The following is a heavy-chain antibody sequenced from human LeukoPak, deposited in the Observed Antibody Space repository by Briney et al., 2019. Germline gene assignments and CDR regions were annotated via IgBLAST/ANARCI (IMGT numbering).Heavy chain of an antibody. CDR2: INSSGTTI. V-gene: IGHV3-11*04. J-gene: IGHJ4*02. CDR3: ARFPSMWQVPHFAD. Sequence: GGSLRLSCAASGFMFSDYDMSWIRQAPGKGLEWVSYINSSGTTIYYADSVKGRFTISRDNAKNSLYLQMNRLRAEDTAVYYCARFPSMWQVPHFADWGQGTLVTVSS. CDR1: GFMFSDYD. D-gene: IGHD6-19*01.